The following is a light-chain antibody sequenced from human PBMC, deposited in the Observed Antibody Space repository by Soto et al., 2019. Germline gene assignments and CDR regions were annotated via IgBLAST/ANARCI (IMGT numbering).Light chain of an antibody. V-gene: IGKV1-8*01. CDR2: AAS. CDR1: QGISSY. J-gene: IGKJ4*01. CDR3: QQYYSYPPLT. Sequence: AIRMTQSPSSFSATTGDRVTITCRASQGISSYLAWYQQKPGKAPKLLIYAASTLQSGVPSRFSGSGSGTDFTLTISCLQSEDFATYYCQQYYSYPPLTFGRGTKVDIK.